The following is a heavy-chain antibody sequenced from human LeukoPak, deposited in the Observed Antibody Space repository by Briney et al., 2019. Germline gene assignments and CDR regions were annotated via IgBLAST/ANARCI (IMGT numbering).Heavy chain of an antibody. V-gene: IGHV4-59*08. CDR1: GGSINSYY. CDR2: IYNSEST. Sequence: SETLSLTCTVSGGSINSYYWSWIRQPPGKGLEWIGYIYNSESTNYNPSLKSRVTISGDTSRNQVSLKLRSVTAADTAVYYCAKIRERTGTTFDSRGQGTLVTVSS. D-gene: IGHD1-1*01. J-gene: IGHJ4*02. CDR3: AKIRERTGTTFDS.